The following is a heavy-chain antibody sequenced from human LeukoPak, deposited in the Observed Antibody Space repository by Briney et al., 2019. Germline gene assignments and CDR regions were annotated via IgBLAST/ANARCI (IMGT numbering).Heavy chain of an antibody. CDR1: GYTFTGYY. CDR3: ARTYGGYGQFDY. D-gene: IGHD5-12*01. V-gene: IGHV1-2*02. Sequence: GASVKVSRKASGYTFTGYYMHWVRQAPGQGLEWMGWINPNSGGTNYAQKFQGRVTMTRDTSISTAYMELSRLRSDDTAVYYCARTYGGYGQFDYWGQGTLVTVSS. J-gene: IGHJ4*02. CDR2: INPNSGGT.